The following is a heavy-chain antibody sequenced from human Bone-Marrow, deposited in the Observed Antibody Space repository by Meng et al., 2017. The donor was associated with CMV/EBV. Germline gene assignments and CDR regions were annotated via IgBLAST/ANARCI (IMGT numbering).Heavy chain of an antibody. CDR1: GYTFTRYG. D-gene: IGHD2-2*01. V-gene: IGHV1-18*01. CDR2: ISAYNGNT. CDR3: VVGRGFDY. J-gene: IGHJ4*02. Sequence: RGQSGAEAKKPGSSVKVSCEASGYTFTRYGISWVRQAPGQGLKWMGWISAYNGNTNYAQKLQGRVTMTTDTSTSTAYMELRSLRSDDTAVYYCVVGRGFDYWGQGTLVTVSS.